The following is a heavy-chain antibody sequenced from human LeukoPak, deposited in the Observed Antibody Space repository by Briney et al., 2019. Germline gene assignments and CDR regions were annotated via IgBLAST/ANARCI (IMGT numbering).Heavy chain of an antibody. CDR3: ARDLRNVVVVAASLDY. J-gene: IGHJ4*02. D-gene: IGHD2-15*01. CDR1: GFTFDDYA. CDR2: VNWNGDSI. Sequence: PGGSLRLSCAASGFTFDDYAMSWVRQAPGKGLEWVSGVNWNGDSIGYADSVKGRFTVFRDNAKNSLYLQMNSLRAEDTAFYYCARDLRNVVVVAASLDYWGQGALVTVSS. V-gene: IGHV3-20*04.